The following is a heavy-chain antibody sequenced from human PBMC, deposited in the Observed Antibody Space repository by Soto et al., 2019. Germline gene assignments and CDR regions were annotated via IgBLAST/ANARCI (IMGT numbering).Heavy chain of an antibody. J-gene: IGHJ4*02. CDR1: GVSISSGHW. CDR3: ARLVYDTRLNYMYFDF. Sequence: LSLTCTVSGVSISSGHWWTWARQTPQRGLEYIGEIFHDGTANYYPSFERRVAISVDTSKNQFSLKLTSVTAADTAIYFCARLVYDTRLNYMYFDFWGQGARVTVSS. CDR2: IFHDGTA. D-gene: IGHD3-10*01. V-gene: IGHV4-4*01.